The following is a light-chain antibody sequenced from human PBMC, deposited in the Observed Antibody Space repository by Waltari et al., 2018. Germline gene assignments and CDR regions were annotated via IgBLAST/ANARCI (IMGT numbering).Light chain of an antibody. J-gene: IGLJ1*01. CDR1: SLRSYY. V-gene: IGLV3-19*01. CDR2: GKN. CDR3: NSRDSSGNHSV. Sequence: SSELTQDPAVSVALGQTVRITCQGDSLRSYYASWYQQKPGQAPVLVIYGKNNRPSGSPDRLSGSSSGNTASLTITGAQAEDEADYYCNSRDSSGNHSVFGTGTKVTVL.